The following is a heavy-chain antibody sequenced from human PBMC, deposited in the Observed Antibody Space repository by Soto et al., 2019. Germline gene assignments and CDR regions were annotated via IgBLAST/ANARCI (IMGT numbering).Heavy chain of an antibody. V-gene: IGHV3-48*02. J-gene: IGHJ3*02. CDR1: GFTFSSYS. CDR3: ARVRARIGARGKRDAFDI. CDR2: ISSSSSTI. Sequence: PGGSLRLSCAASGFTFSSYSMNWVRQAPGKGLEWVSYISSSSSTIYYADSVKGRFTISRDNAKNSLYLQMNSLRDEDTAVYYCARVRARIGARGKRDAFDIWGQGTTVTVSS. D-gene: IGHD3-16*01.